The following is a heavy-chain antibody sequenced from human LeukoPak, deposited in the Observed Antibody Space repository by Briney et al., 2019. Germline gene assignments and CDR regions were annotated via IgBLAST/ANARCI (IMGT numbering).Heavy chain of an antibody. V-gene: IGHV1-2*02. J-gene: IGHJ5*02. CDR3: ARDAPTNWFDP. Sequence: ASVKVSCKASGYTFTGYYLHWVRQAPGQGLEWMGWIIPKSGGTKYAQKLQGRVTMTRDTSISTAYMELSRLRSDDTAVYYCARDAPTNWFDPWGQGTLVTVSS. CDR2: IIPKSGGT. CDR1: GYTFTGYY.